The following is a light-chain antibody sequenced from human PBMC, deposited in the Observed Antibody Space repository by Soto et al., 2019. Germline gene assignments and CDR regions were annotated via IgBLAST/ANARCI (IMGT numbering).Light chain of an antibody. Sequence: EIVLTQSPGTLSLSPGERATLSCRASQSVSSSNLAWYQQKPGQAPRLLIYGASSRATGIPDRFSGSGSGTDFILNISRLEPEDFAVYYCQQYDSSPRTFGQETKVEI. J-gene: IGKJ1*01. CDR2: GAS. CDR3: QQYDSSPRT. CDR1: QSVSSSN. V-gene: IGKV3-20*01.